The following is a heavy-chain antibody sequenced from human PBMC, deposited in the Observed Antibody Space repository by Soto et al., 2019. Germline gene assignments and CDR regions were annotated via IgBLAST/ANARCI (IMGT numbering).Heavy chain of an antibody. J-gene: IGHJ4*02. CDR1: GDTFTDYY. CDR3: ARGGHVVVVTAALDY. CDR2: VNPSGGHT. Sequence: QVQLMQSGAEVKKPGASVKVSCKASGDTFTDYYIHWVRQAPGQGLEWMGTVNPSGGHTTYAQHFLGRVTXTXXXSXXTRYMELTSLTSEDTAVYYCARGGHVVVVTAALDYWGQGTLVTVSS. V-gene: IGHV1-46*01. D-gene: IGHD2-21*02.